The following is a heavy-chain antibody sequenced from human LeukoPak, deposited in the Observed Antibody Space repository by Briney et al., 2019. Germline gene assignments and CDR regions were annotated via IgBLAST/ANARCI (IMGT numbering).Heavy chain of an antibody. J-gene: IGHJ5*02. CDR1: GYTFTGYY. CDR3: ARSPAAADPFDP. Sequence: ASVKVSCKASGYTFTGYYMHWVRQAPGQGLEWMGWINPNSGGTNYAQKFQGRVTMTRDTSISTAYMELSRLRSDDTAVYYCARSPAAADPFDPWGQGTLVTVSS. CDR2: INPNSGGT. V-gene: IGHV1-2*02. D-gene: IGHD6-13*01.